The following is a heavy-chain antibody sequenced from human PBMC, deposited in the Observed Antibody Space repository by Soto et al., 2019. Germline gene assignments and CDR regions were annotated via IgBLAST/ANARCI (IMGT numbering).Heavy chain of an antibody. D-gene: IGHD5-12*01. CDR2: ISAYNGNT. J-gene: IGHJ4*02. CDR1: GYTFTSYG. CDR3: AREGASGYDYVSFDY. V-gene: IGHV1-18*01. Sequence: QVQLVQSGAEVKKPGASVKVSCKASGYTFTSYGISWVRQAPGQGLEWMGWISAYNGNTNYAQKLQGRDTMTTDTSTCTAYMGLRRLRSDDTAVYYCAREGASGYDYVSFDYWGQGTLVTVSS.